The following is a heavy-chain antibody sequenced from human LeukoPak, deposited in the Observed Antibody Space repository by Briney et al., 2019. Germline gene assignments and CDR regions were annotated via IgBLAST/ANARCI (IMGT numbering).Heavy chain of an antibody. J-gene: IGHJ4*02. D-gene: IGHD6-19*01. CDR1: GFTFGDYL. CDR2: ISGGTT. V-gene: IGHV3-49*03. CDR3: SRGSGWLSVY. Sequence: GGSLRLSCTASGFTFGDYLMSWFRQAPGEGLEWIGFISGGTTEYAASVKGRFTISRDNSTSIAYLQMNSLITEDTAVYYCSRGSGWLSVYWGQGALVTVSS.